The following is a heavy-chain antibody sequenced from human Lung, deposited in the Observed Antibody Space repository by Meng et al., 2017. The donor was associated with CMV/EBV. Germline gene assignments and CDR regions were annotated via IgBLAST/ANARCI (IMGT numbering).Heavy chain of an antibody. J-gene: IGHJ4*02. V-gene: IGHV3-7*04. CDR3: ARGFWNPYYEDTHDF. CDR2: INQDESEK. CDR1: GFPFSRYW. D-gene: IGHD3-3*01. Sequence: GEFLKISCAASGFPFSRYWMSWVRQAPGKGLEWVANINQDESEKYYVDSVKGRFTISRDNAKNSLYLQMNSLRAEDTAVFYCARGFWNPYYEDTHDFWGQGXLVTVSS.